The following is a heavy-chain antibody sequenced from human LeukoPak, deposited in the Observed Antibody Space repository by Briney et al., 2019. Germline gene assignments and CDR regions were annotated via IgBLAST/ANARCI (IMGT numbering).Heavy chain of an antibody. D-gene: IGHD6-13*01. V-gene: IGHV3-23*01. J-gene: IGHJ5*02. CDR1: GFTFSSYA. Sequence: GGSLRLSCAASGFTFSSYAMSWVRQAPGKGLEWVSAISGSGGSTYYADSVKGRFTISRDNSKYTLYLQMNSLRAEDTAVYYCAKEDAGTAAEDGNWSDPWGQGTLVTVSS. CDR3: AKEDAGTAAEDGNWSDP. CDR2: ISGSGGST.